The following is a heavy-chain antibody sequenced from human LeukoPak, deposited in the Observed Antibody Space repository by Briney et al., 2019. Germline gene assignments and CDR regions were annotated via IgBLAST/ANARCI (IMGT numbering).Heavy chain of an antibody. CDR3: ARMSGSSWSVKFDS. CDR1: GGSISRYY. D-gene: IGHD6-13*01. J-gene: IGHJ4*02. V-gene: IGHV4-4*07. CDR2: IYTSGST. Sequence: SETLSLTCTVSGGSISRYYWSWIRQPAGKGLEWIGRIYTSGSTNYNPSLKSRVTMSVDTSKNQFSLKLSSVTAADTAVYYCARMSGSSWSVKFDSCGQGTLVTVSS.